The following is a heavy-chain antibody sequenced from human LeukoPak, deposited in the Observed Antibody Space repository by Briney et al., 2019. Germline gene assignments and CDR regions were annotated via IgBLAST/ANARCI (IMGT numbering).Heavy chain of an antibody. D-gene: IGHD2-15*01. CDR1: VFTFSRYA. CDR2: ISGSDCNI. CDR3: AKLVVVAATKNFEY. V-gene: IGHV3-23*01. J-gene: IGHJ4*02. Sequence: GGPLRLSCAASVFTFSRYAVLWVRQAPGRGLEGVSAISGSDCNIFCGDCVKGRFTISRDNSKNTLYLQMNSLRAEDTAVYYCAKLVVVAATKNFEYWGQGTLVTVSS.